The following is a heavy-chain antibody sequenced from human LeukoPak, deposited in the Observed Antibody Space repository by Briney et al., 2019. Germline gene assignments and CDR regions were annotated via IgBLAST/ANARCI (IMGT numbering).Heavy chain of an antibody. Sequence: GGSLRLSCAASGFTFSGYWMSWVRQARGKGLEWVANIDQDGSEKYYVDSVKGRFTISKDNAKNSLFLQMNSLRDEDTAVYYCARIKGGTSATISYWGQGTLVTVSS. CDR2: IDQDGSEK. V-gene: IGHV3-7*01. J-gene: IGHJ4*02. CDR1: GFTFSGYW. CDR3: ARIKGGTSATISY. D-gene: IGHD1-26*01.